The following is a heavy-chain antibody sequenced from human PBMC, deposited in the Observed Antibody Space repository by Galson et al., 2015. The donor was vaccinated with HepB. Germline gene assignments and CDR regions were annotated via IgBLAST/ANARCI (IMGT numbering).Heavy chain of an antibody. CDR2: IRSKAYGGTT. Sequence: SLRLSCAASGFTFGDYAMSWVRQAPGKGLEWVGFIRSKAYGGTTEYAASVKGRFTISRDDSKSIAYLQMNSLKTEDTAVYYCTRWSIVGAAYVDYWGQGTLVTVSS. D-gene: IGHD1-26*01. J-gene: IGHJ4*02. CDR1: GFTFGDYA. CDR3: TRWSIVGAAYVDY. V-gene: IGHV3-49*04.